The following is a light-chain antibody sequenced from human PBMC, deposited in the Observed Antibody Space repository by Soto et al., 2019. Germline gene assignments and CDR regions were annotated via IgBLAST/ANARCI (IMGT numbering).Light chain of an antibody. V-gene: IGLV2-14*01. CDR2: GVN. J-gene: IGLJ2*01. CDR3: SSYTISSTLVV. Sequence: QSALTQPASVSGSPGQSITISCSGTSTDIGVYNYVSWYQQHPGKAPKLVISGVNNRPSGISNRFSGSKSGNTASLTISGLQVEDEADYYCSSYTISSTLVVFGGETKVTVL. CDR1: STDIGVYNY.